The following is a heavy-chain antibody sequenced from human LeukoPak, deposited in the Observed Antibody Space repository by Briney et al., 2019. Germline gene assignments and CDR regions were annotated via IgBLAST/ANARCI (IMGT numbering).Heavy chain of an antibody. J-gene: IGHJ4*02. CDR3: AREADGIAAAGFDY. CDR2: INPNSGGT. V-gene: IGHV1-2*02. D-gene: IGHD6-13*01. Sequence: GGSVKVSCKASGYTFTGYYMHWVRQAPGQGLEWMGWINPNSGGTNYAQKFQGRVTMTRDTSISTAYMELSRLRSDGTAVYYCAREADGIAAAGFDYWGQGTLVTASS. CDR1: GYTFTGYY.